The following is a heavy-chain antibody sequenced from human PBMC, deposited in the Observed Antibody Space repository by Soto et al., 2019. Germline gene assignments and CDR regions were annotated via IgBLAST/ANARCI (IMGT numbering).Heavy chain of an antibody. V-gene: IGHV3-9*01. CDR3: LKDAPNGSIDD. CDR1: GLRFEQFF. D-gene: IGHD3-10*01. Sequence: VQVVASGGGLVQPGRPLKFSCQVFGLRFEQFFMPWVRQAPGKGLECVSTVSPTGDTVAYADSVEGRFTVSRDNAKNSLYLQMNSLKGDDTAFYYCLKDAPNGSIDDWGQGTLVTVSS. CDR2: VSPTGDTV. J-gene: IGHJ4*02.